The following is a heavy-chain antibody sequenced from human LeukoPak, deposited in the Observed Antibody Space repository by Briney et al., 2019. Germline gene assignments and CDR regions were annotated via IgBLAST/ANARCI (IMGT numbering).Heavy chain of an antibody. CDR2: INPSGGST. D-gene: IGHD1-26*01. V-gene: IGHV1-46*01. CDR3: ARDGGATTGTPYYYGLDV. J-gene: IGHJ6*02. CDR1: AYXFTNYY. Sequence: ASVKVSCKASAYXFTNYYIHWVRQAPGQGLEWMGIINPSGGSTSFAQKFQGRVTMTRDTSTSAVYMELSSLRSEDTAVYFCARDGGATTGTPYYYGLDVWGQGTTVTVS.